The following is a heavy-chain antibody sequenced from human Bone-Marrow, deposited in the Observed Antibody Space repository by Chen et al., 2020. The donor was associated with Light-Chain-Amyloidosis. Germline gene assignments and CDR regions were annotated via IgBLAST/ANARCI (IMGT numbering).Heavy chain of an antibody. J-gene: IGHJ4*02. CDR1: GFTFGSYG. CDR2: IRHDGSNK. CDR3: AKAVARWLLLQPDY. D-gene: IGHD5-12*01. Sequence: QVQLVESGGGVVQPGGSLRLSCAASGFTFGSYGLHWVRQAPGKGLEWVAFIRHDGSNKYYADSVKGRFTISRDNSKNTLYLQMNSLRAEDTAVYFCAKAVARWLLLQPDYWGQGTLVTVSS. V-gene: IGHV3-30*02.